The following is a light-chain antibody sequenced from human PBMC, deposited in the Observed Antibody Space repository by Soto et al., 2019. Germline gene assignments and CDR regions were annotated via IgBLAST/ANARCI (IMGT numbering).Light chain of an antibody. V-gene: IGKV1-5*01. J-gene: IGKJ4*01. CDR3: QQYNDWPPVT. Sequence: DIQMTQSPSTVSASVGDGVTITCRASQSISTWLAWYQQKPGKAPKLLIYDASTLESGVPSGFSGSGSGTEFTLTISSLQPDDFATYYCQQYNDWPPVTFGGGTKVEIK. CDR1: QSISTW. CDR2: DAS.